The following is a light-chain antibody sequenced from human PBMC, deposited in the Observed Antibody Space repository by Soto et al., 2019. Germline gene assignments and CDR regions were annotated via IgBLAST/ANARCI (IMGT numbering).Light chain of an antibody. Sequence: QSVLTQPPSASGTTGQRVTISCSGGSSNIGNNHVYWYQQLAGTAPKLLMSETNQRPSGVPNRFTASKYGSSASLAISGLRSEDEAPYYCAAWDGGLSRPLFGGGTKLTVL. CDR3: AAWDGGLSRPL. CDR2: ETN. CDR1: SSNIGNNH. J-gene: IGLJ3*02. V-gene: IGLV1-47*01.